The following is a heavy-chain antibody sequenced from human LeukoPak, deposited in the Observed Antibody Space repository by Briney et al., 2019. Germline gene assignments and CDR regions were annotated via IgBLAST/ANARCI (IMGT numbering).Heavy chain of an antibody. Sequence: SETLSLTCTVSGGSISSGSYYWSWIRQPAGKGLEWIGRIYTSGSTNYNPSLKSRVTISVDTSKNQFSLKLSSVTAADTAVYYCARGAYYYDSSGYGYFDYWGQGTLVTVSS. CDR3: ARGAYYYDSSGYGYFDY. V-gene: IGHV4-61*02. CDR2: IYTSGST. D-gene: IGHD3-22*01. J-gene: IGHJ4*02. CDR1: GGSISSGSYY.